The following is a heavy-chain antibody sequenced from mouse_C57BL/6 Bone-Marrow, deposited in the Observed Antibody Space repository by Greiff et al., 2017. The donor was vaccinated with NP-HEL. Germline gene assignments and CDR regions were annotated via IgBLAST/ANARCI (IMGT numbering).Heavy chain of an antibody. Sequence: EVMLVESGGGLVQPGGSLSLSCAASGFTFTDYYMSWVRQPPGKALEWLGFIRNKANGYTTEYSASVKGRLTISRDNSQSILYLQMNALRAEDSATYYCARYRDDWYFDVWGTGTTVTVSS. J-gene: IGHJ1*03. CDR2: IRNKANGYTT. V-gene: IGHV7-3*01. CDR1: GFTFTDYY. CDR3: ARYRDDWYFDV.